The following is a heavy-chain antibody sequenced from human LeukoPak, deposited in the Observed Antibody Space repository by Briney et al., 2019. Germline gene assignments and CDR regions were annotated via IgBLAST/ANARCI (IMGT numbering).Heavy chain of an antibody. CDR3: ASSRMLVGATTVDY. Sequence: SETLSLTCAVYGGSFSGYYWSWIRQPPGKGLEWIGEINHSGSTNYNPSLKSRVTISVDTSKNQFSLKLSSVTAADTAVYYCASSRMLVGATTVDYWSQGTLVTVSS. CDR1: GGSFSGYY. J-gene: IGHJ4*02. CDR2: INHSGST. V-gene: IGHV4-34*01. D-gene: IGHD1-26*01.